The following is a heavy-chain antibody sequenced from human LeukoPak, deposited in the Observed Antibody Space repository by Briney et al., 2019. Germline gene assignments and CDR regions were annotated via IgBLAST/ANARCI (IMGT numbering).Heavy chain of an antibody. Sequence: PSGTLSLTCAVSGGSISSGGYYWSWIRQHPGKGLEWIGYIYYSGSTYYNPSLKSRVTISVDTSKNQFSLKLSSVTAADTAVYYCARDLRGDDAFDIWGQGTMVTVSS. V-gene: IGHV4-31*11. CDR3: ARDLRGDDAFDI. CDR1: GGSISSGGYY. CDR2: IYYSGST. J-gene: IGHJ3*02.